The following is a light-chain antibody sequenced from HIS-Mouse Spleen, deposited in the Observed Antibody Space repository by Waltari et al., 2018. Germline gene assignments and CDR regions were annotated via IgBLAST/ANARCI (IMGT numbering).Light chain of an antibody. Sequence: QSALTQPASVSGSPVQSITISCTGTSSAFGSYNLVSWYQQHPGKAPKLMIYEGSKRPSGVSNRFSGSKSGNTASLTISGLQAEDEADYYCCSYAGSRVFGGGTKLTVL. CDR2: EGS. CDR3: CSYAGSRV. CDR1: SSAFGSYNL. J-gene: IGLJ3*02. V-gene: IGLV2-23*01.